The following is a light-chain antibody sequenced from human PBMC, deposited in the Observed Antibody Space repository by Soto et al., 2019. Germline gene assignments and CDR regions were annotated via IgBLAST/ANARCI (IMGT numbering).Light chain of an antibody. V-gene: IGLV2-8*01. CDR1: SSDVGGYKY. CDR2: EVS. J-gene: IGLJ2*01. Sequence: QSALTQPPSASGSPGQSVTISCTGTSSDVGGYKYVSWYQQHPGKAPKLMIYEVSKRPSGVPDRFSGSKSGNTASLTVSGLQDEDEADYYCSSYAGSNRVVFGGGTQLTVL. CDR3: SSYAGSNRVV.